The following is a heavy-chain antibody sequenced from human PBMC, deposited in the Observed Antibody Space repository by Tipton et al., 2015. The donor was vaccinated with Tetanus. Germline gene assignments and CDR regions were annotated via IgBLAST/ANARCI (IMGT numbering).Heavy chain of an antibody. D-gene: IGHD3-22*01. CDR2: IDPNSGGT. CDR1: GYTFTGYY. Sequence: QLVQSGAEMKKPGASVKVSCKASGYTFTGYYIYWVRQAPGQGLEWMGWIDPNSGGTVHAQKLQGRVTMTRDTSISTAYMDLRSLRSDDTAVYYCARDRGDYIYYGMDVWGPGTTVTVS. CDR3: ARDRGDYIYYGMDV. V-gene: IGHV1-2*02. J-gene: IGHJ6*02.